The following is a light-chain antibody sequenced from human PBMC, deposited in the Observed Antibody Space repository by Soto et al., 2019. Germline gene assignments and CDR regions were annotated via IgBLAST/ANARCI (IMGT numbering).Light chain of an antibody. CDR3: GSHAGNSNLV. V-gene: IGLV2-8*01. CDR2: EVT. J-gene: IGLJ3*02. CDR1: STDVGAYNY. Sequence: QSVLTQPPSASGSPGQSVTISCTETSTDVGAYNYVSWYQQHPGKAPKLMIYEVTKRPSGVPDRFSGSKSGNTASLTVSGLQTEDEADYYCGSHAGNSNLVFGGGTKLTVL.